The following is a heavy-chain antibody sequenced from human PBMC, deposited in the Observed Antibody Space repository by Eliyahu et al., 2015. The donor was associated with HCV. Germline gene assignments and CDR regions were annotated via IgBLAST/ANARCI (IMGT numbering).Heavy chain of an antibody. V-gene: IGHV4-39*01. D-gene: IGHD1-14*01. CDR3: ARQFGPSAHHLDY. CDR2: IYYSGST. J-gene: IGHJ4*02. CDR1: GGSISSSSYY. Sequence: QLQLQESGPGLVKPSETLSLTCTVSGGSISSSSYYWGWIRQPPGKGLEWIGGIYYSGSTYYNPSLKSRVTISVDTSKNQFSLKLSSVTAADTAVYYCARQFGPSAHHLDYWGQGTLVTVSS.